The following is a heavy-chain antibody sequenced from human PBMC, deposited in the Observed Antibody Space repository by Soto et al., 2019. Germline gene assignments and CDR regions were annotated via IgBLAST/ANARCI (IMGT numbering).Heavy chain of an antibody. Sequence: TSETLSLTCTLSGGSISRGGYYWSWIRQHPGKGLEWIGYIYYSGSTYYNPSLKSRVTISVDTSKNQFSLMLSSVTAADTAVYYCAREVNMVRRVIITGNWFDPWGQGTLVTVSS. J-gene: IGHJ5*02. CDR1: GGSISRGGYY. CDR2: IYYSGST. CDR3: AREVNMVRRVIITGNWFDP. D-gene: IGHD3-10*01. V-gene: IGHV4-31*03.